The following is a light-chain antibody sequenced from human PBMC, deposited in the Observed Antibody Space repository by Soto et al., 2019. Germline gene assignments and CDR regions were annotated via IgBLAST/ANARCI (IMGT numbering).Light chain of an antibody. CDR3: QQYNSYSYT. CDR2: DAS. V-gene: IGKV1-5*01. J-gene: IGKJ2*01. Sequence: DIQMTQSPSTLSASVGDRVTITCRASQSISSWLAWYQQQPGKAPKLLIYDASSLESGVPSRFSGSGSGTEFTLTISILQPDDFATYYCQQYNSYSYTFGQGTKQEIK. CDR1: QSISSW.